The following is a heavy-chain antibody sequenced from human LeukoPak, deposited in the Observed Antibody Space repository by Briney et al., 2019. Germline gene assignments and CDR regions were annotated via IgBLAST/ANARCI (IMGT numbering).Heavy chain of an antibody. CDR3: SRGAHFDY. J-gene: IGHJ4*02. CDR1: GFTFSDYD. V-gene: IGHV3-49*04. Sequence: GGSLRLSCTASGFTFSDYDMSWARQAPGKGLEWVGFIRRKANGGTTEYAASARGRFTISREDSKSIAYLQMNSLTTEDTAIYYCSRGAHFDYWGQGTLVTVSS. CDR2: IRRKANGGTT.